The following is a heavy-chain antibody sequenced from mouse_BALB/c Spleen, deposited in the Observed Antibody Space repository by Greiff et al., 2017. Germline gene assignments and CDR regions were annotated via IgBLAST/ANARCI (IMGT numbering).Heavy chain of an antibody. V-gene: IGHV5-12-1*01. Sequence: EVQLQESGGGLVKPGGSLKLSCAASGFAFSSYDMSWVRQTPGKRLEWVAYISSGGGSTYYPDTVKGRFTISRDNAKNTLYLQMSSLKSEDTAMYYCARHRYYGSSYEFAYWGQGTLVTVSA. CDR2: ISSGGGST. D-gene: IGHD1-1*01. CDR3: ARHRYYGSSYEFAY. CDR1: GFAFSSYD. J-gene: IGHJ3*01.